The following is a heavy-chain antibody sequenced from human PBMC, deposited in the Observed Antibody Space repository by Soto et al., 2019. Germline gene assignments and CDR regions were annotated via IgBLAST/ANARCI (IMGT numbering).Heavy chain of an antibody. J-gene: IGHJ6*02. Sequence: PGESLRLSCAASGFTFDDYAMHWVRQAPGKGLEWVSGISWNSGSIGYADSVKGRFTISRDNAKNSLYLQMNSLRAEDTALYYCAKDIGGKTGTPLDYYYGMDVWGQGTTVTVSS. CDR3: AKDIGGKTGTPLDYYYGMDV. CDR2: ISWNSGSI. D-gene: IGHD1-1*01. CDR1: GFTFDDYA. V-gene: IGHV3-9*01.